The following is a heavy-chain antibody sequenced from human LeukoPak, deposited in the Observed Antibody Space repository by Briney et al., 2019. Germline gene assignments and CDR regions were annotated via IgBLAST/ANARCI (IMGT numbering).Heavy chain of an antibody. V-gene: IGHV3-30*02. CDR3: AKGRGWEASYYYYYMDV. Sequence: GGSLRLSCAASGFTLSSYGMHWVRQAPGKGLEWVAFIRYDGSNKYYADSVKSRFTISRDNSKNTLYLQMNSLRAEDTAVYYCAKGRGWEASYYYYYMDVWGKGTTVTISS. J-gene: IGHJ6*03. D-gene: IGHD1-26*01. CDR1: GFTLSSYG. CDR2: IRYDGSNK.